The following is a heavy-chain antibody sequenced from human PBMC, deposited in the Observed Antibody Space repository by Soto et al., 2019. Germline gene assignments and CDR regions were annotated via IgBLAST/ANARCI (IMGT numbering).Heavy chain of an antibody. J-gene: IGHJ4*02. CDR3: AKDIHPGRDTYHYGADY. Sequence: QVQLVESGGGVVQPGTSLTLSCSASGFIFSNYGMHWVRQAPGKGLEWVSIISYDGSRKHYIDSVKDRFTISRDNSKNTLDLQMNSLRAEDTAVYYCAKDIHPGRDTYHYGADYWGQGTLVAVSS. V-gene: IGHV3-30*18. CDR1: GFIFSNYG. D-gene: IGHD5-12*01. CDR2: ISYDGSRK.